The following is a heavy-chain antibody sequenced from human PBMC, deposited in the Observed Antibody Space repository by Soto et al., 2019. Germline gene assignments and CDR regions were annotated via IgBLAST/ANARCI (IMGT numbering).Heavy chain of an antibody. Sequence: QVQLQESGSGLVKPSQTLSLTCAVSGGYIVSGGYSWSWIRQPPGKGLEWIGTASPRGGPYYDPCLKGRVTVSLDLSKDQFSLSLTSVTAADTAVYYCARVAGSGWYDAWGQGTVVTVSS. CDR3: ARVAGSGWYDA. CDR2: ASPRGGP. V-gene: IGHV4-30-2*01. D-gene: IGHD6-19*01. J-gene: IGHJ5*02. CDR1: GGYIVSGGYS.